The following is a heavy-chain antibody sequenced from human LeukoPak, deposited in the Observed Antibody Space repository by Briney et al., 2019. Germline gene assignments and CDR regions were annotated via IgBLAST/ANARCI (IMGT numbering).Heavy chain of an antibody. J-gene: IGHJ4*02. V-gene: IGHV3-23*01. D-gene: IGHD3-9*01. CDR2: ISGSGGST. Sequence: GGSLRLSCAASGFTFSSYAMSWVRQAPGKGLEWVSAISGSGGSTYYADSVKGRFTISRDSSKNTLYLQMNSLRAEDTAVYYCAAIKLRYFDWLLDGYFDYWGQGTLVTVSS. CDR3: AAIKLRYFDWLLDGYFDY. CDR1: GFTFSSYA.